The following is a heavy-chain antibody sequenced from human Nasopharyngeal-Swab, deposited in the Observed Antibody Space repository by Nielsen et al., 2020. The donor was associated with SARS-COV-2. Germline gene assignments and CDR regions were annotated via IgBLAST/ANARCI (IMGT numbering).Heavy chain of an antibody. D-gene: IGHD6-13*01. CDR3: AKRKWQQLIN. CDR2: IYYSGST. J-gene: IGHJ4*02. Sequence: SETLSLTCTVSGGSISSYYWSWIRQPPGKGLEWIGNIYYSGSTNYNPSLKSRVTISVDTSKNQFSLKLNSVTAADTAVYYCAKRKWQQLINWGQGTLVTVSS. V-gene: IGHV4-59*08. CDR1: GGSISSYY.